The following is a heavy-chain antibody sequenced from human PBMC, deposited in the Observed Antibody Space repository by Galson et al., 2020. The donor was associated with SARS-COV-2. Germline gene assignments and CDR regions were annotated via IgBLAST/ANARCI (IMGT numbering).Heavy chain of an antibody. D-gene: IGHD3-16*01. CDR2: ISYDGSNK. CDR1: GFTFSSYA. J-gene: IGHJ5*02. CDR3: ARDVGAQFDP. V-gene: IGHV3-30*04. Sequence: GGSLRLSCAASGFTFSSYAMHWVRQAPGKGLEWVAVISYDGSNKYYADSVKGRFTISRDNSKNTLYLQMNSLRAEDTAVYYCARDVGAQFDPWGQGTLVTVSS.